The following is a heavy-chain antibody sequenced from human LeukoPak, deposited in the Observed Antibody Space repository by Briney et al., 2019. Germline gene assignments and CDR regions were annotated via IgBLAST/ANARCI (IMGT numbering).Heavy chain of an antibody. CDR3: ARVARVSGFDY. Sequence: SETLSLTCTVSGGSISSYYWSWIRQLPGKGLEWIGYIYYSGSTNYNPSLKSRVTISVDTSKNQFSLKLSSVTAADTAVYYCARVARVSGFDYWGQGTLATVSS. V-gene: IGHV4-59*08. CDR2: IYYSGST. CDR1: GGSISSYY. J-gene: IGHJ4*02. D-gene: IGHD6-6*01.